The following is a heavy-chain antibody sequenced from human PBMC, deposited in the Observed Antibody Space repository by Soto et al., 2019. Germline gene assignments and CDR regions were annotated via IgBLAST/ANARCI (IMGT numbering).Heavy chain of an antibody. CDR3: ARETNRYFDF. Sequence: PSETLSLTCTVSGASISGFYWSWIRRTPGKGLEWIGSIEYTGISFYNPSLQSRVTMSVETSRNQFSLKLTSVTAADTAVYFCARETNRYFDFWGQGILVTVS. CDR2: IEYTGIS. CDR1: GASISGFY. J-gene: IGHJ4*02. V-gene: IGHV4-59*01.